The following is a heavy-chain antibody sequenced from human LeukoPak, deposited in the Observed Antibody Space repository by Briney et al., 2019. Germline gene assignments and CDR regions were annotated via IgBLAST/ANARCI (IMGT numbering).Heavy chain of an antibody. CDR2: INHSGST. Sequence: SETLSLTCAVYGGSFSGYYWSWIRQPPGKGLEWIGEINHSGSTNYNPSLKSRVTISVDTSKDQFSLKLSSVTAADTAVYYCARPAVAGTAPFDYWGQGTLVTVSS. D-gene: IGHD6-19*01. J-gene: IGHJ4*02. V-gene: IGHV4-34*01. CDR1: GGSFSGYY. CDR3: ARPAVAGTAPFDY.